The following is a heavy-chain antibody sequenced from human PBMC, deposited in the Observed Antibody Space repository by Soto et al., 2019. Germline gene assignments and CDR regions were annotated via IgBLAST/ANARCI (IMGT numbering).Heavy chain of an antibody. V-gene: IGHV4-39*01. CDR2: IYYSGST. D-gene: IGHD3-22*01. J-gene: IGHJ4*02. Sequence: QLQLQEAGPGLVKPSETLSLTCTVSGGSISSSRDYWGWSRQPPGKGLEWIWSIYYSGSTYYNPSLKSRVTISVDTSKHQFSLKLSSVTAADTAVYSCARQTSYYYDSSGDFDYWGQGTLVTVSS. CDR1: GGSISSSRDY. CDR3: ARQTSYYYDSSGDFDY.